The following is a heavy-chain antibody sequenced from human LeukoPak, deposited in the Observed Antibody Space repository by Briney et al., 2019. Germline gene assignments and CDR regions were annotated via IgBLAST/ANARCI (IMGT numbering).Heavy chain of an antibody. J-gene: IGHJ4*02. CDR3: ARQTGSGLFILP. CDR2: IYYSGNT. D-gene: IGHD3/OR15-3a*01. Sequence: SETLFLTCTVSGGSISRSRDYWGWIRQPPGKGLEWIGSIYYSGNTYYNASLKSQVSISIDTSKNQFSLRLTSVTAADTAVYYCARQTGSGLFILPGGQGTLVTVSS. V-gene: IGHV4-39*01. CDR1: GGSISRSRDY.